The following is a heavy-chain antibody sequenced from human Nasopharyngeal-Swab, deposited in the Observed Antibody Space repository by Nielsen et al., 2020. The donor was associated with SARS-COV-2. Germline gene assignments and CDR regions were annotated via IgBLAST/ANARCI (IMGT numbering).Heavy chain of an antibody. D-gene: IGHD2-21*02. CDR3: ARDLDLYCGGDCSTWGGLDY. CDR2: ISYDGSNK. V-gene: IGHV3-30-3*01. CDR1: GFTFSSYA. J-gene: IGHJ4*02. Sequence: GGSLRLSCAASGFTFSSYAMHWVRQAPGKGLEWVAVISYDGSNKYYADSVKGRFTISRDNSKNTLYLQMNSLRAEDTAVYYCARDLDLYCGGDCSTWGGLDYWGQGTLVTVSS.